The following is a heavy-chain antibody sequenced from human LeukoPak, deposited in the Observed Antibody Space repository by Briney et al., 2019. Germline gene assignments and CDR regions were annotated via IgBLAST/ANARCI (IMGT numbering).Heavy chain of an antibody. CDR1: GGSISSGASD. V-gene: IGHV4-31*03. CDR2: INHSGST. CDR3: ARTFTVTTLNWFDP. J-gene: IGHJ5*02. D-gene: IGHD4-17*01. Sequence: SQTLSLTCTVSGGSISSGASDWGWIRQHPKRGLEWVGYINHSGSTYYNPSLGSRVTMSVDTSKNQFSLKLSSVTAADTAVYYCARTFTVTTLNWFDPWGQGTLVTVSS.